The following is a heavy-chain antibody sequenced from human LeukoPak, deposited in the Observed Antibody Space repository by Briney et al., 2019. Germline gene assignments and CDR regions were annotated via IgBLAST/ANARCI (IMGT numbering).Heavy chain of an antibody. CDR1: GFTFSSYS. Sequence: GGSLRLSCAASGFTFSSYSMNWVRQAPGKGLEWVSSISSSSSYIYYADSVKGRFTISRDNAKNSLYLQMNSLRAEDTAVYYCAKDSAFYYIDVWGKGTTVIIPS. CDR2: ISSSSSYI. CDR3: AKDSAFYYIDV. D-gene: IGHD3-10*01. V-gene: IGHV3-21*01. J-gene: IGHJ6*03.